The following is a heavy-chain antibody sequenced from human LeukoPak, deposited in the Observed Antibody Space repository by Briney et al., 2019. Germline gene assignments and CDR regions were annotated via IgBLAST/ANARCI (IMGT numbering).Heavy chain of an antibody. V-gene: IGHV3-33*01. D-gene: IGHD1-26*01. CDR2: IWYDGSNK. CDR1: GFTFSSYG. J-gene: IGHJ4*02. CDR3: ARDYAPSGAPEFDY. Sequence: GGCLRLSCAASGFTFSSYGMHWVRQAPGKGLEWMAVIWYDGSNKYYADSVKGRFTISRDNSKNTLYLQMNSLRAEDTAVYYCARDYAPSGAPEFDYWGQGTLVTVSS.